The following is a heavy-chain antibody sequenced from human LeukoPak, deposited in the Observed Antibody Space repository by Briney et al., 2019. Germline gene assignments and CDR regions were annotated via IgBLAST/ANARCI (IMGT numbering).Heavy chain of an antibody. CDR1: GFTFSSYW. CDR2: IKQDGSEK. V-gene: IGHV3-7*01. CDR3: ARGGVGATWDFDY. D-gene: IGHD1-26*01. J-gene: IGHJ4*02. Sequence: PGGSLRLSCAASGFTFSSYWMSWVRQAPGKGPEWVANIKQDGSEKYYVDSVKGRFTISRDNAKNSLYLQMNSLRAEDTAVYYCARGGVGATWDFDYWGQGTLVSVSS.